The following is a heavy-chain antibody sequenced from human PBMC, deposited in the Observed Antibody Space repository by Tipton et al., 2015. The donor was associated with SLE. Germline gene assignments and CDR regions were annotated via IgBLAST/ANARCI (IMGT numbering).Heavy chain of an antibody. Sequence: TLSLTCAVSGGSISSSNWWSWVRQPPGKGLEWIGEIYHSGSTNYNPSLKSRVTISVDKSKNQFSLKLSSVTAADTAVYYCARVPYSRGRPGDDAFDIWGQGTMVPVSS. D-gene: IGHD6-19*01. CDR3: ARVPYSRGRPGDDAFDI. CDR1: GGSISSSNW. J-gene: IGHJ3*02. V-gene: IGHV4-4*02. CDR2: IYHSGST.